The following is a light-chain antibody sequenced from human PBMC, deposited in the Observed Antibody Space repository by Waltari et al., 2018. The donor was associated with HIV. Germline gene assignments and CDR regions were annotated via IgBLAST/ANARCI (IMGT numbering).Light chain of an antibody. Sequence: IRMTKSPSPFLAFPGNEAITTCRASQGVSSYLAWYQQKPGKAPKLLIYGASTLQSAVPSRFSGSGSGTNFTLTISCLQSEDFATYFCQQYYSYPWTFGQGTKVEIK. CDR3: QQYYSYPWT. V-gene: IGKV1-8*01. CDR1: QGVSSY. CDR2: GAS. J-gene: IGKJ1*01.